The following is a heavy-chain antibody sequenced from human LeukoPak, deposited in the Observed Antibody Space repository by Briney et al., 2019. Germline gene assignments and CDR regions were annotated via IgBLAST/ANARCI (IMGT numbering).Heavy chain of an antibody. J-gene: IGHJ5*02. CDR2: MNPNSGNT. CDR1: GYTFTSYD. D-gene: IGHD5-18*01. Sequence: ASVKVSCKASGYTFTSYDINWVRQAPGQGLEWMGWMNPNSGNTGYAQKFQGRVTITRNTSISTAYMELSSLRSEDTAVYYCARGQGDDTYADLNPWGQGTLVTVSS. CDR3: ARGQGDDTYADLNP. V-gene: IGHV1-8*03.